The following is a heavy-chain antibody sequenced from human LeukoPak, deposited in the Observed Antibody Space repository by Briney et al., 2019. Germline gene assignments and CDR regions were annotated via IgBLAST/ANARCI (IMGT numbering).Heavy chain of an antibody. D-gene: IGHD6-6*01. CDR1: GGSISSSSYY. V-gene: IGHV4-39*07. Sequence: PSETLSLTCTVSGGSISSSSYYWGWIRQPPGKGLEWIGSIYYSGSTYYNPSLKSRVTISVDTSKNQFSLKLSSVTAADTAVYYCARWARRAVYYYYYMDVWGKGTTVTVSS. CDR2: IYYSGST. CDR3: ARWARRAVYYYYYMDV. J-gene: IGHJ6*03.